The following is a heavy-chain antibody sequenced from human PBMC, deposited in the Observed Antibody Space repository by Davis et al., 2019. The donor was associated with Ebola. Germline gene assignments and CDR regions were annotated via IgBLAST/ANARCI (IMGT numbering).Heavy chain of an antibody. Sequence: SETLSLTCAVYGGSFSGYYWSWIRQPPGKGLEWIGEINHSGSTNYNPSLKSRVTISVGTSKNQFSLKLSSVTAADTAVYYCAGRLRSFDYWGQGTLVTVSS. D-gene: IGHD3-16*01. CDR1: GGSFSGYY. CDR2: INHSGST. V-gene: IGHV4-34*01. J-gene: IGHJ4*02. CDR3: AGRLRSFDY.